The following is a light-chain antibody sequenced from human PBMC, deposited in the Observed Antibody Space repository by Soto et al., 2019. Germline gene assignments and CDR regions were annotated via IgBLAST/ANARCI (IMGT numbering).Light chain of an antibody. CDR2: GAS. J-gene: IGKJ4*01. CDR3: QQYGTSPT. CDR1: QTVSRSA. V-gene: IGKV3-20*01. Sequence: EIVLTQSPGTLSLSPGERATLSCRASQTVSRSALAWYQQKPGQAPRLLIYGASNRATGIPDRFSGSGSGTDFTLTISRLEPEDSAVYYCQQYGTSPTFGGGTKVDIK.